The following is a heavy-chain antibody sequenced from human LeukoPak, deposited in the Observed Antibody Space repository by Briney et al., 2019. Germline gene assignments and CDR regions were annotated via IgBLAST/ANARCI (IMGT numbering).Heavy chain of an antibody. CDR1: GFTFSSCG. J-gene: IGHJ4*02. CDR3: ATDAYYYGSGSSLRY. D-gene: IGHD3-10*01. V-gene: IGHV3-30*03. Sequence: PGRSLRLSCAASGFTFSSCGMHWVRQAPGKGLEWVAVISYDGSNKYYADSVKGRFTISRDNSENTLYLQMNSLRAEDTAVYYCATDAYYYGSGSSLRYWGQGTLVTVSS. CDR2: ISYDGSNK.